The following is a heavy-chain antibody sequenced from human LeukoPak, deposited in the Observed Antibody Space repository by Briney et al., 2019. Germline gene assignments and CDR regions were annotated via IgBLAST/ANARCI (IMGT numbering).Heavy chain of an antibody. CDR3: ATHLRNCSGGSCYAVPFYMDV. CDR2: IIPIFGTA. V-gene: IGHV1-69*13. J-gene: IGHJ6*03. CDR1: GGTFSSYA. D-gene: IGHD2-15*01. Sequence: GASVKVSCKASGGTFSSYAISWVRQAPGQGLEWMGGIIPIFGTANYAQKFQGRVTITADESTSTAYMELSSLRSEDTAVYYCATHLRNCSGGSCYAVPFYMDVWGKGTTVTISS.